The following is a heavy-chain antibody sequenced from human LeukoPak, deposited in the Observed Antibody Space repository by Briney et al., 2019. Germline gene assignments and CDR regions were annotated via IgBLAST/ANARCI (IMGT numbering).Heavy chain of an antibody. CDR2: ISGSSFST. V-gene: IGHV3-23*01. J-gene: IGHJ4*02. CDR1: GFTFSTYA. D-gene: IGHD6-19*01. CDR3: ARSGGPHYFDS. Sequence: GGSLRLSCAASGFTFSTYAMSWVRQAPGKGLEWVSLISGSSFSTNYADSVKGRFTISRDDSKNILYLQMNSLTAEDTAVYYCARSGGPHYFDSWGQGTLVTVSS.